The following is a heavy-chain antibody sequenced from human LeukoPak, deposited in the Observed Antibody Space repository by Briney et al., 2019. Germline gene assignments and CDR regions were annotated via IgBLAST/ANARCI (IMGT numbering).Heavy chain of an antibody. Sequence: HPGGSLRLSCAASGFTFSSYAMHWVRQAPGKGLEWVAVISYDGSNKYYADSVKGRFTISRDNSKNTLYLQMNGLRAEDTAVYYCARDLFPYGDYGPYYYYGMDVWGQGTTVTVSS. V-gene: IGHV3-30-3*01. J-gene: IGHJ6*02. D-gene: IGHD4-17*01. CDR2: ISYDGSNK. CDR1: GFTFSSYA. CDR3: ARDLFPYGDYGPYYYYGMDV.